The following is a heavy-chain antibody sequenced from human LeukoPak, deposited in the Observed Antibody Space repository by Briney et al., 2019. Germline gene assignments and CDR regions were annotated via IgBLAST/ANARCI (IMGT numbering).Heavy chain of an antibody. CDR3: ARFTPQGYGWGGYNRFDP. CDR2: IYYSGST. V-gene: IGHV4-39*07. Sequence: SETLSLTCTVSGGSISSSSYYWGWIRQPPGRGLEWIGSIYYSGSTNYKPCLKSRVTISVDTSKNQFSLNLTSVTAADTAVYYCARFTPQGYGWGGYNRFDPWGQGTLVTVSS. D-gene: IGHD3-16*01. CDR1: GGSISSSSYY. J-gene: IGHJ5*02.